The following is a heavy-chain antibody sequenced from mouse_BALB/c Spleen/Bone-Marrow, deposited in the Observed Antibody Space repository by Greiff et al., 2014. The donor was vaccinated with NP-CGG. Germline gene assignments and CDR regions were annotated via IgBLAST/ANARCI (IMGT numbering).Heavy chain of an antibody. V-gene: IGHV1-69*02. CDR1: GYTFASYW. CDR2: IYPSDSYT. D-gene: IGHD2-4*01. CDR3: TRTYDYDEGGFDY. J-gene: IGHJ2*01. Sequence: VQLQQSGAEPVRPGASVKLSCKASGYTFASYWINWVKQRPGQGLEWIGNIYPSDSYTNYNQKFKDKATLTVDKSSSTAYMQLSSPTSEDSAVYYCTRTYDYDEGGFDYWGQGTTLTVSS.